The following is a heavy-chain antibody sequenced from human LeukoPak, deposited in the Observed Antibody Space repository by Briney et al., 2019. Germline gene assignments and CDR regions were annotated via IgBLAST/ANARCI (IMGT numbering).Heavy chain of an antibody. D-gene: IGHD1-26*01. V-gene: IGHV3-43*02. CDR2: VSGDGGTT. Sequence: GGSLRLSCAASGFTFDDYAMHWVRQAPGKGLEWVSLVSGDGGTTYYADSVKGRFTISRDNSKNSLYLQMNSLRTEDTALYYCATVGGSYFYYYYMHVWGKGTTVTVSS. CDR1: GFTFDDYA. J-gene: IGHJ6*03. CDR3: ATVGGSYFYYYYMHV.